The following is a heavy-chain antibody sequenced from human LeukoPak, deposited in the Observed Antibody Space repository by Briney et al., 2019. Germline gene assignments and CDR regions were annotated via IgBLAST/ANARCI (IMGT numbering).Heavy chain of an antibody. D-gene: IGHD3-16*01. CDR1: VFTFSSYW. CDR3: ARGGGLDV. Sequence: GGSLRLSCAASVFTFSSYWMSWVRQAPGKGLEWVANMNLDGSEKYYVDSVKGRFTISRDNAKNSLYLQMSNLRAEDTAVYFCARGGGLDVWGQGATVTVSS. V-gene: IGHV3-7*03. J-gene: IGHJ6*02. CDR2: MNLDGSEK.